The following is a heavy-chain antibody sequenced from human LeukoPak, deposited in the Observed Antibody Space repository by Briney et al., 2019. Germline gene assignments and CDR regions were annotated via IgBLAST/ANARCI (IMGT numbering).Heavy chain of an antibody. CDR2: ISYDGSNK. V-gene: IGHV3-30*04. CDR1: GFTFSSYA. CDR3: ARDPVTAIGYFDY. Sequence: GGSLRPSCAASGFTFSSYAMHWVRQAPGKGLEWVAVISYDGSNKYYADSVKGRFTISRDNSKNTLYLQMNSLRAEDTAVYYCARDPVTAIGYFDYWGQGTLVTVSS. J-gene: IGHJ4*02. D-gene: IGHD2-21*02.